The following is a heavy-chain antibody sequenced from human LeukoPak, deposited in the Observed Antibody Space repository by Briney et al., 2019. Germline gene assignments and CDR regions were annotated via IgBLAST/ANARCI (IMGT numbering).Heavy chain of an antibody. CDR1: GGSISSYY. Sequence: SETLSLTCTVSGGSISSYYWSWIRQPPGKGLEWIGYIYYSGSTNYNPSLKSRVTISVDTSKNQFSLKLSSVTAADTAVYYCAKSLFRSYNWFDPWGQGTLVTVSS. D-gene: IGHD3-10*01. CDR2: IYYSGST. J-gene: IGHJ5*02. V-gene: IGHV4-59*01. CDR3: AKSLFRSYNWFDP.